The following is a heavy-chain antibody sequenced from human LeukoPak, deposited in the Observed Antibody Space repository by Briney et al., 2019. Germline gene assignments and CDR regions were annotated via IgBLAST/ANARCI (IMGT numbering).Heavy chain of an antibody. V-gene: IGHV4-61*02. CDR1: GGSISSGSYY. Sequence: SESLSLTCTVSGGSISSGSYYWSWIRQPAGKGLEWIGRIYTSGSTNYNPSLKSRVTISVDTSKNQFSLKLSSVTAADTAVYYCARGVSVAARPRCNWFDPWGQGTLVTVSS. D-gene: IGHD6-6*01. J-gene: IGHJ5*02. CDR2: IYTSGST. CDR3: ARGVSVAARPRCNWFDP.